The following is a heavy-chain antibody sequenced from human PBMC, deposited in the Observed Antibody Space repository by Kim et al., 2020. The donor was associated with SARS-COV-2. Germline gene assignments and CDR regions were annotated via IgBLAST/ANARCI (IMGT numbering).Heavy chain of an antibody. D-gene: IGHD2-2*02. CDR1: GFTFSGYS. CDR2: ISLDSVYI. Sequence: GGSLRLSCAASGFTFSGYSMNWVRQAPGKGPEWVSSISLDSVYIYYADSVKGRFTISRDNSKNTVYLQMNSLRADDTAVYYCAKSAQKTYTRCFDFWGQGALGTVSS. J-gene: IGHJ4*02. CDR3: AKSAQKTYTRCFDF. V-gene: IGHV3-23*01.